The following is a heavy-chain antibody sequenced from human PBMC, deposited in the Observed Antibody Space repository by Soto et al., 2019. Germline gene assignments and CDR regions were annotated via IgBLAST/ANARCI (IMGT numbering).Heavy chain of an antibody. CDR3: ARGYYDSTEMLLDYFDY. Sequence: QVQLVESGGGVVQPGRSLRLSCAASGFTFSSYAMHWVRQAPGKGLEWVAVISYDGSNKYYADSVKGRFTISRDNSKNTLYLQMNSLRAEDTAVYYCARGYYDSTEMLLDYFDYWGQGTLVTVSS. J-gene: IGHJ4*02. D-gene: IGHD3-22*01. CDR2: ISYDGSNK. CDR1: GFTFSSYA. V-gene: IGHV3-30-3*01.